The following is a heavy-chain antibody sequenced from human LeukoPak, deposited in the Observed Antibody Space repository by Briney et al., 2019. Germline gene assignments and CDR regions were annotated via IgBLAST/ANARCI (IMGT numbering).Heavy chain of an antibody. V-gene: IGHV1-8*03. CDR2: MNPNSGST. J-gene: IGHJ4*02. D-gene: IGHD5-12*01. CDR1: GSTFTSYD. Sequence: ASVKVSCKASGSTFTSYDINWVRQATGQGLEWMGWMNPNSGSTGYAQKFQGRVTITRNTSISTAYMELGGLRSEDTAVYYCARGRSTGYPYYFEYWGQGTLVTVSS. CDR3: ARGRSTGYPYYFEY.